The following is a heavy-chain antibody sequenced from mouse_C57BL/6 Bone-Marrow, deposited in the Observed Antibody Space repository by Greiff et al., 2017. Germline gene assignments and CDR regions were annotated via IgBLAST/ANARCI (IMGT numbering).Heavy chain of an antibody. Sequence: QVQLKESGAELARPGASVKLSCKASGYTFTSYGISWVKQRTGQGLEWIGEIYPRSGNTYYNEKFKGKATLTADKSSSTAYMELRSLTSEDSAVYFCASPYDWGQGTTLTVSS. CDR3: ASPYD. D-gene: IGHD6-5*01. V-gene: IGHV1-81*01. CDR1: GYTFTSYG. CDR2: IYPRSGNT. J-gene: IGHJ2*01.